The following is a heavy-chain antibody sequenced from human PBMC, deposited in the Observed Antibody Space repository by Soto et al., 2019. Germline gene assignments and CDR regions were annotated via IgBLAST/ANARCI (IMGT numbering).Heavy chain of an antibody. J-gene: IGHJ4*02. D-gene: IGHD3-10*01. CDR3: ARGPEYYYGSGRYRLGY. CDR2: IIPIFGTA. Sequence: QVQLVQSGAEVKKPGSSVKVSCKASGGTFSSYAISWVRQAPGQGLEWMGGIIPIFGTANYAQKFQGRVTITADESTSTAYRELSSLRSEDTAGYYCARGPEYYYGSGRYRLGYWGQGTLVTVSS. CDR1: GGTFSSYA. V-gene: IGHV1-69*01.